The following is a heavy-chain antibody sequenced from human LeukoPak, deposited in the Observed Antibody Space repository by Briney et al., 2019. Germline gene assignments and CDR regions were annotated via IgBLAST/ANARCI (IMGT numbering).Heavy chain of an antibody. CDR1: GFTFSNYW. D-gene: IGHD2-15*01. V-gene: IGHV3-7*05. CDR3: AREDQPRGTFDY. CDR2: IKQDGSEK. Sequence: GGSLRLSCAASGFTFSNYWMSWVRQAPGKGLEWEANIKQDGSEKYYVDSVKGRFTISRDNAKNSLYLQMNSLRAEDTALYYCAREDQPRGTFDYWGQGILVTVSS. J-gene: IGHJ4*02.